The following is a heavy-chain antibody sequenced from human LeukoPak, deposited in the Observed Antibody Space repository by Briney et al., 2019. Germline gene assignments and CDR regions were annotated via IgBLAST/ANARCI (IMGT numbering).Heavy chain of an antibody. J-gene: IGHJ6*02. CDR2: ISSSSSTI. CDR3: ARGEQWLTPSPHGMDV. Sequence: GGSLRLSCAASGFTFSSYSMNWVRQAPGKGLEWVSYISSSSSTIYYADSVKGRFTISGDNAKNSLYLQMNSLRAEDTAVYYCARGEQWLTPSPHGMDVWGQGTTVTVSS. CDR1: GFTFSSYS. D-gene: IGHD6-19*01. V-gene: IGHV3-48*01.